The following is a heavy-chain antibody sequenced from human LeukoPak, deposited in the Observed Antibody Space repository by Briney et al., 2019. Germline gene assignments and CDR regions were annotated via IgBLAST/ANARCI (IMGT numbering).Heavy chain of an antibody. CDR2: ISGSDGST. CDR3: AKDSAKKYDDY. Sequence: GGSLRLSCAASGFTFSSYAMSWVRQAPGKGLEWVSGISGSDGSTNYADSVKGRFTISREDSKNTLYLQMNSLRAEDTAVYYCAKDSAKKYDDYWGQGTLVTVSS. D-gene: IGHD2/OR15-2a*01. J-gene: IGHJ4*02. CDR1: GFTFSSYA. V-gene: IGHV3-23*01.